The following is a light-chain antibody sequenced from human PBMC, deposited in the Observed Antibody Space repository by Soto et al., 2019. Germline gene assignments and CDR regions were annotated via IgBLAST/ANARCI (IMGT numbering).Light chain of an antibody. J-gene: IGKJ1*01. CDR1: QTVSSNF. CDR3: QQYGSSPAT. CDR2: GAS. Sequence: EIVLTQSPGTLSLSPGDRATLSGSASQTVSSNFLAWYQQRPAQAPRLLIHGASTMATGITDRFSGSVSGTDFTLTISGLEPEDFAVYYCQQYGSSPATFGQGTKVEIK. V-gene: IGKV3-20*01.